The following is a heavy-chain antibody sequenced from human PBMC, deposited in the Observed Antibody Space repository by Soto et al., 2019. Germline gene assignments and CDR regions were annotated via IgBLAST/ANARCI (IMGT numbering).Heavy chain of an antibody. D-gene: IGHD1-26*01. J-gene: IGHJ3*01. CDR1: VVSIISFY. V-gene: IGHV4-4*07. Sequence: PSETLSLTCTFSVVSIISFYWSWIRHSAGKGLEWIGRVSATETASYNPSLKSRVTMSADMSSNQFSLNLKSVTAADSAFYFCAREFQGAMDRYSAFDVWGQGTVVNVSS. CDR3: AREFQGAMDRYSAFDV. CDR2: VSATETA.